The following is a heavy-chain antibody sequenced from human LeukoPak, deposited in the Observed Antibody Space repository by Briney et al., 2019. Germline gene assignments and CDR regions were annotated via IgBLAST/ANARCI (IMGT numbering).Heavy chain of an antibody. V-gene: IGHV1-18*01. CDR1: GYTFASYV. J-gene: IGHJ4*02. Sequence: ASVKVSCKASGYTFASYVISWVRQAPGQGLEWMGWISAYNGNTNYAQKLQGRVTMTTDTSTSTAYMELRSLRSDDTAVYYCARASIAARPYGYWGQGTLVTVSS. CDR2: ISAYNGNT. CDR3: ARASIAARPYGY. D-gene: IGHD6-6*01.